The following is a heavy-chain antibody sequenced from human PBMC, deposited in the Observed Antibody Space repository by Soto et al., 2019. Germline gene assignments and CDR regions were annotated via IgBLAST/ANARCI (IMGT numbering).Heavy chain of an antibody. D-gene: IGHD3-9*01. V-gene: IGHV1-18*01. CDR1: GYTFTSYG. J-gene: IGHJ4*02. CDR2: ISAYNGNT. Sequence: QVQLVQSGAEVKKPGASVKVSCKASGYTFTSYGISWVRQAPGQGLEWMGWISAYNGNTNYAQKLQGRVTMTTDTSTSTAYMELRGLRSDDTAVYYCARVPEVTGDFDWLPDYWGQGTLVTVSS. CDR3: ARVPEVTGDFDWLPDY.